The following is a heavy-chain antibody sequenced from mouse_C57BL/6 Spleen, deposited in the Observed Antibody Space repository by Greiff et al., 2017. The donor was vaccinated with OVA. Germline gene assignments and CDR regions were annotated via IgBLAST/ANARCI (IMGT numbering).Heavy chain of an antibody. CDR2: IRNKANGYTT. CDR1: GFTFTDYY. J-gene: IGHJ4*01. V-gene: IGHV7-3*01. Sequence: EVKLMESGGGLVQPGGSLSLSCAASGFTFTDYYMSWVRQPPGKALEWLGFIRNKANGYTTEYSASVKGRFTISRDNSQSILYLQMNALRAEDSATYYCARYGDDGYSFYAMDYWGQGTSVTVSS. D-gene: IGHD2-3*01. CDR3: ARYGDDGYSFYAMDY.